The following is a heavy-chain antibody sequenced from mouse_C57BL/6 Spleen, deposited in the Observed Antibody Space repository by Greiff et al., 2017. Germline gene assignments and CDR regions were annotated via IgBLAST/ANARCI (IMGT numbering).Heavy chain of an antibody. J-gene: IGHJ3*01. D-gene: IGHD2-4*01. Sequence: VQLQQSGAELVKPGASVKMSCKASGYTFTTYPIEWMKQNHGKSLEWIGNFHPYNDDTKYNEKFKGKATLTVEKASSTVYLELSRLTSDDSAVYYCAREGDYDGAWFAYWGQGTLVTVSA. CDR2: FHPYNDDT. CDR1: GYTFTTYP. V-gene: IGHV1-47*01. CDR3: AREGDYDGAWFAY.